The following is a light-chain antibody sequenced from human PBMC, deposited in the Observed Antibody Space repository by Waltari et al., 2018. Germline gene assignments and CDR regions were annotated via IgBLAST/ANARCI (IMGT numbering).Light chain of an antibody. V-gene: IGLV7-43*01. CDR2: DTN. J-gene: IGLJ3*02. CDR3: ALYYGNARWV. Sequence: QTVVTQEPSLTVSPGGTVTLPCTPPTWPVISNYYPNWFQQKPGQAPTSLIYDTNKRHFWTPARFSGSLLGGKAALTLSRALPEDEADYYCALYYGNARWVFGGGTKLTVL. CDR1: TWPVISNYY.